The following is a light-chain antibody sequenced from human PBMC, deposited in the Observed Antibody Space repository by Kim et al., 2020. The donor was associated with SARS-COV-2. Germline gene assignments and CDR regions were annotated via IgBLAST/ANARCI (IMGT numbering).Light chain of an antibody. Sequence: SYELTQPPSVSVSPGQTASITCSGDKLGDKYACWYQQKPGQSPVLVIYQDSKRLSGLPERFSGSNSGNTATLTISGTQAMDEADYYCQAWDSSTSYVFGT. CDR1: KLGDKY. CDR2: QDS. V-gene: IGLV3-1*01. CDR3: QAWDSSTSYV. J-gene: IGLJ1*01.